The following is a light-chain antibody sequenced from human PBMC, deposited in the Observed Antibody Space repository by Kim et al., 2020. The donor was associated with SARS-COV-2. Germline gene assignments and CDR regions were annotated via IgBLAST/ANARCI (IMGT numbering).Light chain of an antibody. CDR1: SLRIYY. V-gene: IGLV3-19*01. CDR2: GKN. CDR3: NSRDSSGNHYV. J-gene: IGLJ1*01. Sequence: SSELTQDPAVSVALGQTVRITCQGDSLRIYYASWYQQKPGQAPVVVIYGKNNRPSGIPDRFSGSRSGNTASLTITVAQAEDEADYYCNSRDSSGNHYVFG.